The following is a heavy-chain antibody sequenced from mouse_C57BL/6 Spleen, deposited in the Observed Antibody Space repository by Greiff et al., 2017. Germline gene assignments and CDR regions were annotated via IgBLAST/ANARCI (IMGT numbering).Heavy chain of an antibody. CDR1: GYAFSSYW. V-gene: IGHV1-80*01. CDR3: ARAYGNYNYARDY. Sequence: VQLQQSGAELVKPGASVKISCKASGYAFSSYWMNWVKQRPGQGLEWIGQIYPGDGDTNYNGKFKGKATLTADKSSSTAYMPLSSLTSEDSAVYFCARAYGNYNYARDYWGQGTSVTVSS. D-gene: IGHD2-10*02. J-gene: IGHJ4*01. CDR2: IYPGDGDT.